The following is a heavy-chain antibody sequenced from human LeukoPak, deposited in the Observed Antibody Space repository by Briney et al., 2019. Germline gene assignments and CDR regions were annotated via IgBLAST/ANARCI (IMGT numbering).Heavy chain of an antibody. D-gene: IGHD6-6*01. V-gene: IGHV1-46*01. Sequence: GASVKVSCKASGYTFTGYYMHWVRQAPGQGLEWMGIINPSGGSTSYAQKFQGRVTMTRDTSTSTVYMELSSLRSEDTAVYYCARDIGRGSSSFLGLDYWGQGTLVTVSS. CDR1: GYTFTGYY. CDR3: ARDIGRGSSSFLGLDY. CDR2: INPSGGST. J-gene: IGHJ4*02.